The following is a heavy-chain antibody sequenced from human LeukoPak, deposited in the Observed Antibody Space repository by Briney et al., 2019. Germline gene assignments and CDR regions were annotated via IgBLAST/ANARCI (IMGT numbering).Heavy chain of an antibody. Sequence: GESLRLSCAASGFPFSPYSMNWVRQAPGKGLEWVSSISPSNTYIYYADSVKGRFTVSRDNAKNSLYLQMSSLRAEDTAVYYCARGCGGNCYLNDYWGQGTLVTVSS. J-gene: IGHJ4*02. CDR1: GFPFSPYS. CDR3: ARGCGGNCYLNDY. V-gene: IGHV3-21*01. CDR2: ISPSNTYI. D-gene: IGHD2-15*01.